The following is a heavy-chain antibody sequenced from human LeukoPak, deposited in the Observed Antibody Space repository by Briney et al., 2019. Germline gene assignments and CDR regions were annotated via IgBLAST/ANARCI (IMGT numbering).Heavy chain of an antibody. D-gene: IGHD3-9*01. CDR3: AKATRYYDY. CDR2: NSSSGDST. V-gene: IGHV3-23*01. Sequence: GGCLRLACAAHGFTFSSHAMSSVRQTPGKGVEWGSANSSSGDSTYYADSVAVRFTISRDSSKNTLYLQMNSLRAEDTAVYYGAKATRYYDYWGQGTLVTVSS. J-gene: IGHJ4*02. CDR1: GFTFSSHA.